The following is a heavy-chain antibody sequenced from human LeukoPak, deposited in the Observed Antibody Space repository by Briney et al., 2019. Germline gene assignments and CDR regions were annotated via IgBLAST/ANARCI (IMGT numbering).Heavy chain of an antibody. J-gene: IGHJ3*02. Sequence: SETLSLTCTVSGGSISSYYWSWIRQPPGKGLEWIGYIYYSGSTNYNPSLKSRVTISVDTSKNQFSLKLSSVTAADTAVYYCAREGHYYASGSGAFGIWGQGTMITVSS. CDR1: GGSISSYY. CDR2: IYYSGST. D-gene: IGHD3-10*01. CDR3: AREGHYYASGSGAFGI. V-gene: IGHV4-59*12.